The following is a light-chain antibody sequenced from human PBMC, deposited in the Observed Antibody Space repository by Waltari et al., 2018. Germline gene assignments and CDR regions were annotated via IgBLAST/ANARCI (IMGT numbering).Light chain of an antibody. CDR3: FAYRGSSTFGVV. V-gene: IGLV2-11*01. J-gene: IGLJ2*01. CDR1: SSDVGNYNY. CDR2: DVS. Sequence: QSALTQPRSVSGSPGQSVTLSCTGTSSDVGNYNYVSWYQKYPGKAPRLVISDVSKRPSGGPDRFSGSKSGNTAALTISGLQAEDEADYYCFAYRGSSTFGVVFGGGTKLTVL.